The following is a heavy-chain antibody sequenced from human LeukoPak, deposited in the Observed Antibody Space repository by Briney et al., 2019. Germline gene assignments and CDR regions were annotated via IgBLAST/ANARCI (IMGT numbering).Heavy chain of an antibody. J-gene: IGHJ4*02. V-gene: IGHV3-21*01. D-gene: IGHD4/OR15-4a*01. CDR1: GFTLSSYT. CDR3: ARDRRTMTMCDY. CDR2: ISSTSRYP. Sequence: VGSLRLSCAASGFTLSSYTMNWGLEAPGQRLEWVSAISSTSRYPYSADSVKGRFTISRGNPKNSLYLQMNSLRAEDTAVYYCARDRRTMTMCDYWGQGSLVTVSS.